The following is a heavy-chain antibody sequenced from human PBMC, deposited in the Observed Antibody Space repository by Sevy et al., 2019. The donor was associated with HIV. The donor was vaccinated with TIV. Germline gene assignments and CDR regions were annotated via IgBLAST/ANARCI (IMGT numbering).Heavy chain of an antibody. V-gene: IGHV3-49*04. CDR2: FKSKIYGGTT. J-gene: IGHJ4*02. D-gene: IGHD1-26*01. CDR3: TRWSGSQSIFDY. Sequence: GGSLRLSCTASGFIFGDYGMSWVRQAPGKGLEWIAFFKSKIYGGTTENAASVKGRFTISRDDSKNIVYLQMSNLKTGDTAAYYCTRWSGSQSIFDYWGQGTLVTVSS. CDR1: GFIFGDYG.